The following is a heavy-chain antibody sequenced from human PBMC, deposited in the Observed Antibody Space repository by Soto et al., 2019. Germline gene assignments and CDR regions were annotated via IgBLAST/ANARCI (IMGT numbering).Heavy chain of an antibody. CDR3: VKFSCSSWVYYYYGMSF. CDR2: ISSNGRST. V-gene: IGHV3-64D*08. CDR1: GFTFSSYA. J-gene: IGHJ6*02. D-gene: IGHD6-13*01. Sequence: PGGSLRLSCSASGFTFSSYAMHWVRQAPGKGLEYVSAISSNGRSTYYADSVKGRFTISRDNSKNTLYLQMSSLRAEDTAVYYCVKFSCSSWVYYYYGMSFWAQGSTVIVSS.